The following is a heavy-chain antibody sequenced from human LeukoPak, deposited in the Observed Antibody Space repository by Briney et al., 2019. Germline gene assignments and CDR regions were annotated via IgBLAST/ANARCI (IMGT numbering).Heavy chain of an antibody. D-gene: IGHD3-9*01. J-gene: IGHJ4*02. CDR1: GGSISSYY. V-gene: IGHV4-4*07. CDR3: AREDSMTLYDILTVYYPLYYFDY. Sequence: SETLSVTCTVSGGSISSYYWSWIRQPAGKGLEWIGRIYTSGSTNYNPSLKSRVTMSVDTSKNQFSLKLSSMTAADTAVYYCAREDSMTLYDILTVYYPLYYFDYGGRGPRATVSS. CDR2: IYTSGST.